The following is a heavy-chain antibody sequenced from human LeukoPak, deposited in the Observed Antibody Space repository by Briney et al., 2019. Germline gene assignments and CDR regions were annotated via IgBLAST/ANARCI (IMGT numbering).Heavy chain of an antibody. Sequence: SVKVSCKASGGTFSSYAISWVRRAPGQGLEWMGGIIPIFGTANYAQKFQGRVTITTDESTSTAYMELSSLRSEDTAVYYCARVSVTPGEYYYYYMGVWGKGTTVTVSS. V-gene: IGHV1-69*05. D-gene: IGHD4-23*01. CDR2: IIPIFGTA. CDR1: GGTFSSYA. CDR3: ARVSVTPGEYYYYYMGV. J-gene: IGHJ6*03.